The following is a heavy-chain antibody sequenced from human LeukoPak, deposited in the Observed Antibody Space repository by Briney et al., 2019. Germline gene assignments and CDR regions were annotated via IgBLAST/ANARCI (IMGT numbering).Heavy chain of an antibody. Sequence: GGSLRLSCAASGFTFDDYGMSWVRQAPGKGLEWVSYISSSSSTIYYADSVKGRFTISRDNAKNSLYLQMNSLRAEDTAVYYCARGYHSSSWYWADYWGQGTLVTVSS. CDR1: GFTFDDYG. J-gene: IGHJ4*02. V-gene: IGHV3-48*04. D-gene: IGHD6-13*01. CDR2: ISSSSSTI. CDR3: ARGYHSSSWYWADY.